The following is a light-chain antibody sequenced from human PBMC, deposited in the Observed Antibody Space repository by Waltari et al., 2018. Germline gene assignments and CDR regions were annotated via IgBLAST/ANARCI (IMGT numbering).Light chain of an antibody. CDR3: CSNVGSSVF. CDR2: EGK. CDR1: NSNVGSYNL. V-gene: IGLV2-23*03. Sequence: QSALTQPASVSGSPGQSITISCTGFNSNVGSYNLVSWYQKHPGKAPKLLVYEGKRRPSEVSNRFSGSKSDNTASLTLSGLQAEDEANYYCCSNVGSSVFFGGGTKLTVL. J-gene: IGLJ2*01.